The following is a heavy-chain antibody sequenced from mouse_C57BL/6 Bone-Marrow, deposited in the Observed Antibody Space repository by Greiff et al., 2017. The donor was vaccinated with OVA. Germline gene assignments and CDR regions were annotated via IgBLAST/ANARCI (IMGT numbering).Heavy chain of an antibody. CDR3: ARFSHYYGHV. CDR1: GFTFTDYY. J-gene: IGHJ1*03. CDR2: IRNKANGYTT. V-gene: IGHV7-3*01. Sequence: EVKLMESGGGLVQPGGSLSLSCAASGFTFTDYYMSWVRQPPGKALEWLGFIRNKANGYTTENSASVKGRFTISRDNSQSILYLQMNALRAEDSATYYCARFSHYYGHVWGTGTTVTVSS. D-gene: IGHD1-1*01.